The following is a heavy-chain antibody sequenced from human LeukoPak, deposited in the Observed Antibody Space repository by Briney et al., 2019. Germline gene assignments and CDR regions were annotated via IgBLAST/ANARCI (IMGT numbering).Heavy chain of an antibody. V-gene: IGHV3-33*01. J-gene: IGHJ4*02. D-gene: IGHD6-19*01. Sequence: GGSLRLFCAASGFTFSSYGVHWVRQAPGKGLEGVAVIWYDGSNKYYADSVKGRFTISRDNSKNTLYLQMNSLRAEDTAVYYCARESRQWLVRSLGFDYWGQGTLVTVSS. CDR3: ARESRQWLVRSLGFDY. CDR2: IWYDGSNK. CDR1: GFTFSSYG.